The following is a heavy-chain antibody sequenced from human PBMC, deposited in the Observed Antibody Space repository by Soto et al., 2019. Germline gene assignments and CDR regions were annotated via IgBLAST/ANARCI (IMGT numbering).Heavy chain of an antibody. D-gene: IGHD3-22*01. J-gene: IGHJ6*02. V-gene: IGHV4-59*03. CDR2: INYTGIT. Sequence: QVQLQESGPGLVKPSETLSLACTVSGASISTYYYSWIRQAPGKALEWSGYINYTGITNYNPSLESRVTISQDTSKNQRSLTMTSVTAADTAVYYCAITRVENHYYGGSDVWGQGTTVTVSS. CDR1: GASISTYY. CDR3: AITRVENHYYGGSDV.